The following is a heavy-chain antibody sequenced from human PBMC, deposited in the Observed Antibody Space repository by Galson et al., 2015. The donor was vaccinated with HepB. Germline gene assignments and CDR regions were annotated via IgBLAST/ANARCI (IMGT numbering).Heavy chain of an antibody. CDR2: IYPSDSDT. CDR3: ARAFSLSSSWFDP. D-gene: IGHD6-6*01. Sequence: QSGAEVKKPGESLKISCKGSGYSFTSWWIGWVRQMPGKGLEWMGIIYPSDSDTRYNPSFQGQVTISADKSINTAYLEWISLKASDTAVYYCARAFSLSSSWFDPWGQGTRVTASS. CDR1: GYSFTSWW. V-gene: IGHV5-51*01. J-gene: IGHJ5*02.